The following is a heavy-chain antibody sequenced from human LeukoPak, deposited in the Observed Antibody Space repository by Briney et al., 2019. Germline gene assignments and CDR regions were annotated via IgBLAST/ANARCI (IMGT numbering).Heavy chain of an antibody. D-gene: IGHD3-22*01. CDR2: ISSDWTTT. CDR3: ASDHYDSSGYRVDY. Sequence: GGSLRLSCPVSEITFSKYWIHWVRQAPGKGLLWVSRISSDWTTTTYADFVKGRFTISRDDAKNTVYLQMNNLRAEDTAVYYCASDHYDSSGYRVDYWGQGTLVTVSS. V-gene: IGHV3-74*01. CDR1: EITFSKYW. J-gene: IGHJ4*02.